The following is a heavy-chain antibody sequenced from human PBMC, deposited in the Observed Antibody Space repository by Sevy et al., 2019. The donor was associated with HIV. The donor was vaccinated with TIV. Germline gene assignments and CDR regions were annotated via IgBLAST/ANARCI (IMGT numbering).Heavy chain of an antibody. Sequence: GGSLRLSCAASGLTFSNAWMNWVRQAPGKGLEWVGRIKSKTDGGTTDYAAPVKATFTISRNDSTNTLYLQMNSLRTEHRAVYYCTKDILLGDYDSFGYRDYWGQGTLVTVSS. D-gene: IGHD3-22*01. CDR3: TKDILLGDYDSFGYRDY. CDR1: GLTFSNAW. V-gene: IGHV3-15*07. J-gene: IGHJ4*02. CDR2: IKSKTDGGTT.